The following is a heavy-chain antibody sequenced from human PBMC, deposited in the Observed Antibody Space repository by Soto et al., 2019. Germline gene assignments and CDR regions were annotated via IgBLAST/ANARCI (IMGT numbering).Heavy chain of an antibody. J-gene: IGHJ4*02. V-gene: IGHV3-74*01. Sequence: GGSLRLSCAASGLIFSNYKMHWVRQAPGKGLVWVSRISTDGSITDYADSVKGRFTVSRDNAKNTLYLQMNSLRVDDTAVYYCARDTDGLDYWGQGTLVTVSS. CDR3: ARDTDGLDY. CDR2: ISTDGSIT. CDR1: GLIFSNYK.